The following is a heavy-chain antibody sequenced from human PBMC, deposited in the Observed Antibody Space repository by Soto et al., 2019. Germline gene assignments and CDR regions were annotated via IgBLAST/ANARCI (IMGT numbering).Heavy chain of an antibody. V-gene: IGHV4-59*01. CDR3: ARGVGSSPPRY. D-gene: IGHD1-26*01. CDR2: IYASGSP. CDR1: GGSISVYY. J-gene: IGHJ4*02. Sequence: KTSETLSLTCTISGGSISVYYWSWVRQPPGHELEWIGYIYASGSPYYNPSLRSRVTISADTYKNKISLKLTSPTAADTAVYYCARGVGSSPPRYWGRGTLVTVSS.